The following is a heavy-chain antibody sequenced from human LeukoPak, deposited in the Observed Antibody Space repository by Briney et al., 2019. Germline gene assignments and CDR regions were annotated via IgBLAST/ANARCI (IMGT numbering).Heavy chain of an antibody. D-gene: IGHD6-19*01. V-gene: IGHV4-4*07. Sequence: PSVTLSLACTVSGVSISTYYWTWIRQPAGKGLEWIGRVHSSGGTNYNPSLKSRLSMSVDTSKKQVSLKLSSVTAADTAIYYCVRELAVAGTVTHRFDPWGQGTLVTVSS. CDR2: VHSSGGT. CDR3: VRELAVAGTVTHRFDP. J-gene: IGHJ5*02. CDR1: GVSISTYY.